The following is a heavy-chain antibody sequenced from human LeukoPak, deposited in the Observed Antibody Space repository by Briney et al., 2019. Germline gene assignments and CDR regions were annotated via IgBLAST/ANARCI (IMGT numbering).Heavy chain of an antibody. Sequence: LSCAASGFTFSNFGINWVRPAPGKGLEWVSSISSSSSYISYSDSVKGRFTISRDNAKNSLDLQMNSLRGEDTAVYYCAIDRYSSGWYTFDYWGQGTXVTXSS. V-gene: IGHV3-21*01. CDR1: GFTFSNFG. J-gene: IGHJ4*02. CDR2: ISSSSSYI. D-gene: IGHD6-19*01. CDR3: AIDRYSSGWYTFDY.